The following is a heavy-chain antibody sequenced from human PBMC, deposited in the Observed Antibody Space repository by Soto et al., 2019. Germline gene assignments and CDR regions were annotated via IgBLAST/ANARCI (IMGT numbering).Heavy chain of an antibody. D-gene: IGHD3-22*01. CDR2: IYYSGST. Sequence: SETLSLTCTVSGGSISSYYGGWFRQPPGKGLEWIGYIYYSGSTTYHPSLKSRVTISVDTSKNQFSLNLTSVTAADTAVYYCARLGGYYQAFDQWDQGSLVTVSS. J-gene: IGHJ4*02. CDR3: ARLGGYYQAFDQ. V-gene: IGHV4-59*08. CDR1: GGSISSYY.